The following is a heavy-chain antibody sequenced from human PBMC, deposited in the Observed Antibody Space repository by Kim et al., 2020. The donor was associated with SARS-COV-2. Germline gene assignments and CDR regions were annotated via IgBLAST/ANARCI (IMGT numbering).Heavy chain of an antibody. D-gene: IGHD3-10*01. Sequence: GGSLRLSCAASGFTFSSYGMHWVRQAPGKGLEWVAVISYDGSNKYYADSVKGRFTISRDNSKNTLYLQMNSLRAEDTAVYYCAKVLARGVIISHYYYGMDVWGQGTTVTVSS. V-gene: IGHV3-30*18. J-gene: IGHJ6*02. CDR2: ISYDGSNK. CDR1: GFTFSSYG. CDR3: AKVLARGVIISHYYYGMDV.